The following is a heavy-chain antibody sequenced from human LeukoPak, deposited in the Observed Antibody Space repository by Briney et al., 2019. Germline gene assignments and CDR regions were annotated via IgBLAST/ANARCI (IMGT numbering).Heavy chain of an antibody. V-gene: IGHV3-21*01. J-gene: IGHJ4*02. Sequence: GGPLRLSCAASGFTFSSYSMNWVRQAPGKGLEWVSSISSSSSYIYYADSVKGRFTISRDNAKNSLYLQMNSLRAEDTAVYYCAAGALYYYENSGYHYWGQGTLVTVSS. D-gene: IGHD3-22*01. CDR2: ISSSSSYI. CDR1: GFTFSSYS. CDR3: AAGALYYYENSGYHY.